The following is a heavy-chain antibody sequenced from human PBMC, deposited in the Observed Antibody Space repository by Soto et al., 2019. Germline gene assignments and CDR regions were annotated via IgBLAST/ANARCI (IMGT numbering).Heavy chain of an antibody. V-gene: IGHV3-23*01. Sequence: GGSLRLSCAASGFTFSSYAMSWVRQAPGKGLEWVSDIKGSGGSTYYADSVKGRFTISRDNSKNTLYLQMNSLRAEDTAVYYCAKEAPYGSGSYYKYFQPWGQGTLVTVSS. J-gene: IGHJ1*01. CDR3: AKEAPYGSGSYYKYFQP. D-gene: IGHD3-10*01. CDR2: IKGSGGST. CDR1: GFTFSSYA.